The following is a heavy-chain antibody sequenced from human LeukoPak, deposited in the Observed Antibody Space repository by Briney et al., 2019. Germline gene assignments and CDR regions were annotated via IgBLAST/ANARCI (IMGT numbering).Heavy chain of an antibody. V-gene: IGHV3-23*01. CDR3: ADDFWSGYSDFGMDV. CDR1: GFTFSSCA. J-gene: IGHJ6*02. Sequence: GGSLRLSCAASGFTFSSCATSWVRQAPGKGLEWVSAISGSGGSTYYADSVKGRFTISRDNSKNTLYLQMNSLRAEDTAVYYCADDFWSGYSDFGMDVWGQGTTVTVSS. CDR2: ISGSGGST. D-gene: IGHD3-3*01.